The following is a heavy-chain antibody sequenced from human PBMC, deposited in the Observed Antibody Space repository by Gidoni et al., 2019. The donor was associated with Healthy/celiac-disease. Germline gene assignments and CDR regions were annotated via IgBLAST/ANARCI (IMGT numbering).Heavy chain of an antibody. D-gene: IGHD6-13*01. J-gene: IGHJ3*02. CDR3: AGAYSSSAYAFDI. CDR2: ISYDGSNK. V-gene: IGHV3-30-3*01. CDR1: GFPFSSYA. Sequence: QVQLVEPGGGVVPPGRSLSLSCAASGFPFSSYAMHWVRQAPGKGLEWVAVISYDGSNKYYADSVKGRFTISRDNSKNTLYLQMNSLRAEDTAVYYCAGAYSSSAYAFDIWGQGTMVTVSS.